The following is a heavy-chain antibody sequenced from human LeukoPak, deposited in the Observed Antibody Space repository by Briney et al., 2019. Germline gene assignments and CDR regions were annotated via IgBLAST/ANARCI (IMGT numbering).Heavy chain of an antibody. Sequence: ASVKVSCKVSGYTLTELSMHWVRQAPGKGLGWMGGFDPEDGETIYAQKFQGRVTMTEDTSTDTAYMELSSLRSEDTAVYYCATGEVGATSLWGPPIPLDYWGQGTLVIVSS. V-gene: IGHV1-24*01. CDR1: GYTLTELS. J-gene: IGHJ4*02. CDR2: FDPEDGET. CDR3: ATGEVGATSLWGPPIPLDY. D-gene: IGHD1-26*01.